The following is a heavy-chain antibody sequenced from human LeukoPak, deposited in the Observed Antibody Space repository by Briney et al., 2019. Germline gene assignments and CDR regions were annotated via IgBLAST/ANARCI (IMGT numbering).Heavy chain of an antibody. V-gene: IGHV3-21*04. CDR1: GFTFSSYS. CDR2: ISSSSSYI. CDR3: ARDEMAYGGNPNYFDY. Sequence: GGSLRLSCAASGFTFSSYSMNWVRQAPGKGLEWVSSISSSSSYIYYADSVKGRFTISRDNAKNSLYLQMNSLRAEDTAVYYCARDEMAYGGNPNYFDYWGQGTLVTVSS. D-gene: IGHD4-23*01. J-gene: IGHJ4*02.